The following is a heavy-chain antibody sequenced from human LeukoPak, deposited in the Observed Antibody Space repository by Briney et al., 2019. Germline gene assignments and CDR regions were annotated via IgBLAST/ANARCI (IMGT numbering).Heavy chain of an antibody. V-gene: IGHV1-69*04. CDR1: GGTFGSYA. CDR2: IIPIFGIA. CDR3: ASHPLLGMATIGRTFDY. Sequence: SVKVSCKASGGTFGSYAISWVRQAPGQGLEWMGRIIPIFGIANYAQKFQGRVTITADKATSTAYMELSSLRSEDTAVYYCASHPLLGMATIGRTFDYWGQGTLVTVSS. J-gene: IGHJ4*02. D-gene: IGHD5-24*01.